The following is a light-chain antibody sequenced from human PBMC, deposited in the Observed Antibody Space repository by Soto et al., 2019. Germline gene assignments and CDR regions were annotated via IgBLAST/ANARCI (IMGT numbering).Light chain of an antibody. CDR3: SSYTTSSALV. V-gene: IGLV2-14*01. J-gene: IGLJ2*01. CDR2: EVI. CDR1: SSDVGGYDY. Sequence: QSALTQSASVAGYPGQSITIPCTGTSSDVGGYDYVSWYQQHPGKVPKLIIYEVIKRPSGVSHRFSGSKSGNTASLTISGLQTEDEADYYCSSYTTSSALVFGGGTKVTVL.